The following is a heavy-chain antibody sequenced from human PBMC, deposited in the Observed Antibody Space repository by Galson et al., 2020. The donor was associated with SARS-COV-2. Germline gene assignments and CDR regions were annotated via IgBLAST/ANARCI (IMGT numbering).Heavy chain of an antibody. V-gene: IGHV4-61*02. Sequence: SETLSLTCTVSCGSISSGSYYWSWIRQPAGKGLEWIGRIYTGVNTNYNPSLKSRVTISVDTSKNQFSLKLSSVTAADTAVYYCARESRWDLYFDHWGQGTLVTVSS. CDR2: IYTGVNT. J-gene: IGHJ4*02. CDR3: ARESRWDLYFDH. D-gene: IGHD1-26*01. CDR1: CGSISSGSYY.